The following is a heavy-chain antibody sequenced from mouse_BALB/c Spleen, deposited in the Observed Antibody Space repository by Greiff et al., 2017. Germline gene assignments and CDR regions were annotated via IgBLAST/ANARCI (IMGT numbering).Heavy chain of an antibody. CDR2: IDPYYGGT. CDR1: GYSFTGYN. CDR3: GRGDYDSYYAMDY. Sequence: EVKLVESGPELEKPGASVKISCKASGYSFTGYNMNWVKQSNGKSLEWIGNIDPYYGGTSYNQKFKGKATLTVDKSSSTAYMQLKSLTSEDSAVYYCGRGDYDSYYAMDYWGQGTSVTVSS. D-gene: IGHD2-4*01. V-gene: IGHV1-39*01. J-gene: IGHJ4*01.